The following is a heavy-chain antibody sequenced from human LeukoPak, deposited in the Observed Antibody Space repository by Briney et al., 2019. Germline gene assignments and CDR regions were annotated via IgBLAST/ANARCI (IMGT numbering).Heavy chain of an antibody. D-gene: IGHD3-10*01. V-gene: IGHV4-59*01. CDR3: TRSDGYGLIRI. Sequence: SETLSLTCSVSGGSITGYSWSWIRQTPGKGLEWIGYIYYNGDTHYNPSLNSRLSMSVDTPNKQFSLNLRSVTAADTAAYYCTRSDGYGLIRICGRGTMVTVSS. CDR1: GGSITGYS. J-gene: IGHJ3*02. CDR2: IYYNGDT.